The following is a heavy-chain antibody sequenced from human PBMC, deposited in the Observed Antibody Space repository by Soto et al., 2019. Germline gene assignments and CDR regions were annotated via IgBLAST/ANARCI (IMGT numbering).Heavy chain of an antibody. CDR1: GFTFSSYG. J-gene: IGHJ6*03. CDR2: IWYDGSNK. Sequence: GGSLRLSCAASGFTFSSYGMHWVRQAPGKGLEWVAVIWYDGSNKYYADSVKGRFNISRDNSKNTLYLQMNSLRAEDTAVYYCARAVGIRGVTSYYYYYMDVWGKGTTVTVSS. V-gene: IGHV3-33*01. D-gene: IGHD3-10*01. CDR3: ARAVGIRGVTSYYYYYMDV.